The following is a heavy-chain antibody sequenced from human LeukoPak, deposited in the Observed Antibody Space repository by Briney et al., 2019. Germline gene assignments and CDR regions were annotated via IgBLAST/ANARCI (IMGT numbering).Heavy chain of an antibody. CDR2: IKQDGSKK. D-gene: IGHD5-24*01. Sequence: GGSLRLSCVASGFPFSSYRMTWVRQAPGKGLEWVANIKQDGSKKSYVDSVKGRFTISRDNAKNSLYLQMNSLRAEDTAIYYCTRVGYIDEGIDYWGQGTLVTVSS. CDR3: TRVGYIDEGIDY. CDR1: GFPFSSYR. V-gene: IGHV3-7*04. J-gene: IGHJ4*02.